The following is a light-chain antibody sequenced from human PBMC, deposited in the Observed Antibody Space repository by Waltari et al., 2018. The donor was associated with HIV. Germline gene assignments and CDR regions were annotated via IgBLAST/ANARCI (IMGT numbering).Light chain of an antibody. Sequence: SYDLTQAPSLSVSPGQAAKILCSGFNLSSNYVSWYQQKPGQSPLLLIFQARKRPAVIPERFSGTSSGTTASLTISGTQSGDEADYCCQAWGNNTVVFGGGTKLTVL. V-gene: IGLV3-1*01. CDR1: NLSSNY. J-gene: IGLJ2*01. CDR3: QAWGNNTVV. CDR2: QAR.